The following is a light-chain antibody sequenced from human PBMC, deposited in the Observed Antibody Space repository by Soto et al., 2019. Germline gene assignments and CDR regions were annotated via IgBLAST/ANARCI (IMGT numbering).Light chain of an antibody. CDR3: ALYMGSGIWV. CDR1: SGSVYTSYY. Sequence: QTVVTQEPSFSVSPGRTVTLTCGLSSGSVYTSYYPSWYQQTPGQAPRTLIYSTNTRSSGVPDRFSGSILGNKAALTITGAQADDEADYYCALYMGSGIWVFGGGTKVTVL. CDR2: STN. V-gene: IGLV8-61*01. J-gene: IGLJ3*02.